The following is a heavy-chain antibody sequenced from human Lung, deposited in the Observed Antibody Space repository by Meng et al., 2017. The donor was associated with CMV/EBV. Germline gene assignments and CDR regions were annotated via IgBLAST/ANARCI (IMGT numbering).Heavy chain of an antibody. V-gene: IGHV4-59*01. J-gene: IGHJ4*02. CDR3: ARGHYGDSSDYFDF. Sequence: SVTLSLXSTVSGGSISHYCWNWIPQPPGKGLVWIGYIYYNRGTNYNPSLKGRVTISLETSKNQFSLKLSSVTAADTAVYYCARGHYGDSSDYFDFWGKGTPVTVSS. D-gene: IGHD4/OR15-4a*01. CDR2: IYYNRGT. CDR1: GGSISHYC.